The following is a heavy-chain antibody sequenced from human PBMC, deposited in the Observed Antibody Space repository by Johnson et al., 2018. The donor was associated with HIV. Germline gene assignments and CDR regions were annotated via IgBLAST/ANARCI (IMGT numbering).Heavy chain of an antibody. CDR3: ARENWNHAGAFDV. V-gene: IGHV3-64*01. CDR2: ISSNGGST. D-gene: IGHD1-14*01. CDR1: GFTFSSYA. J-gene: IGHJ3*01. Sequence: EVQLVESGGGLVQPGGSLRLSCAASGFTFSSYAMHWVRPAPGKGLEYVSAISSNGGSTYYSNSVKGRFTISRDNSKNTLYLQMNSLRTEDMAVYYCARENWNHAGAFDVWGQGTVVTVSS.